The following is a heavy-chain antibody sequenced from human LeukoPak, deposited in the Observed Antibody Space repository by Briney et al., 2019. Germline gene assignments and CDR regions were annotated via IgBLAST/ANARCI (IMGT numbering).Heavy chain of an antibody. Sequence: GASVKVSCKVSGYTLTELSMHWVRQAPGKGLEWMGWISAYNGNTNYAQKVQGRVTMTTDTSTSTAYMELRSLRSDDTAVYYCARDHGDDSSGYVDNWGQGTLVTVSS. D-gene: IGHD3-22*01. CDR3: ARDHGDDSSGYVDN. V-gene: IGHV1-18*01. J-gene: IGHJ4*02. CDR1: GYTLTELS. CDR2: ISAYNGNT.